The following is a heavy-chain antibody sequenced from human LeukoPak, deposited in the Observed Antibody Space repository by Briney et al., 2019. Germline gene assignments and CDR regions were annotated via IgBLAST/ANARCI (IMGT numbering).Heavy chain of an antibody. D-gene: IGHD2-2*01. CDR3: ANSQGYCSSTSCRPYSTSWPFNY. Sequence: PGAFLSLCCAAAYITTGYYAMQWLQLPPGSGVGLVSLYSGDSGTTYYADSVRGRFTISRDNSKSSPYLQMIGLRIEDTAFYYCANSQGYCSSTSCRPYSTSWPFNYWGQGTLVTVSS. CDR1: YITTGYYA. CDR2: YSGDSGTT. J-gene: IGHJ4*02. V-gene: IGHV3-43*02.